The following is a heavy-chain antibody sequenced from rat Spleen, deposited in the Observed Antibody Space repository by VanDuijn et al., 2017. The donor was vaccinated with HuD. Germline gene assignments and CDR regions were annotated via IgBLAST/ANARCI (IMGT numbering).Heavy chain of an antibody. CDR3: TRGDWSDYFDY. CDR1: GLSFSNYD. J-gene: IGHJ2*01. CDR2: ITNSGDNT. V-gene: IGHV5-25*01. D-gene: IGHD1-1*01. Sequence: EVQLVESGGGAVQPGRSMKLSCAASGLSFSNYDMAWVRQAPTKGLEWVASITNSGDNTYYRDSVKGRFTISRDNAKSTLYLQMDSLRSEDTATYYCTRGDWSDYFDYWGQGVMVTVSS.